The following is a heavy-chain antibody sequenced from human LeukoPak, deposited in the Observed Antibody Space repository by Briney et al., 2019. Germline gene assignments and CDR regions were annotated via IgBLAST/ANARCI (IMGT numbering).Heavy chain of an antibody. D-gene: IGHD2-21*01. Sequence: GASVKVSCRASGYTFTSYGISWVRQPPGQGLEGGGWISAYNGNTNYAQKLRRRVTMTTDTSMSTAYMDLRSLRSGATAVYYCARGGDYYFDYWGQGTLVTVSS. V-gene: IGHV1-18*01. CDR2: ISAYNGNT. CDR1: GYTFTSYG. J-gene: IGHJ4*02. CDR3: ARGGDYYFDY.